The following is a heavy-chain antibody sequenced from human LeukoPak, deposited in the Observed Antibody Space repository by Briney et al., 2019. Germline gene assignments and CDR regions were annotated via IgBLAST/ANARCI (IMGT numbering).Heavy chain of an antibody. CDR2: MNPNSGNT. CDR3: ARGTRLRYFDWLLSRVAFDI. V-gene: IGHV1-8*01. Sequence: GASVKVSCKASGYTFTSYDINWVRQATGQGLEWMGGMNPNSGNTGYAQKFQGRVTMTRNTSISTAYMELSSLRSEDTAVYYCARGTRLRYFDWLLSRVAFDIWGQGTMVTVSS. CDR1: GYTFTSYD. D-gene: IGHD3-9*01. J-gene: IGHJ3*02.